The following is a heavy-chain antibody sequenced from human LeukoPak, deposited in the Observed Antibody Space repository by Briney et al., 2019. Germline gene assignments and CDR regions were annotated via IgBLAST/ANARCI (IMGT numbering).Heavy chain of an antibody. CDR3: ARDRAPAYCSGGTCYSGVNWFDP. CDR2: INAGNGNT. D-gene: IGHD2-15*01. V-gene: IGHV1-3*01. Sequence: ASAKVSCKTSGYTFTNYAIHWVRQAPGQRLEWMGWINAGNGNTKHPQKFQGRVTITRDTSASTAYMELSSLRSEDTAIYYCARDRAPAYCSGGTCYSGVNWFDPWGQGTPVTVSS. CDR1: GYTFTNYA. J-gene: IGHJ5*02.